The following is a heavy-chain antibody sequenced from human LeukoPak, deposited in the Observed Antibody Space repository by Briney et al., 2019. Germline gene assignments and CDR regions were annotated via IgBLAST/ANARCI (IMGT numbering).Heavy chain of an antibody. CDR3: ARLIGLTIAAAATDY. CDR1: GFTFRDYD. D-gene: IGHD6-13*01. Sequence: PGGSLRLFCAASGFTFRDYDMSGVRQASGKGLEWVSSMTTTRSYMFYSESVKGRFTISRDNAKNSLYLQMNSLRDEDTALYYCARLIGLTIAAAATDYWGQGALVTVSS. J-gene: IGHJ4*02. CDR2: MTTTRSYM. V-gene: IGHV3-21*01.